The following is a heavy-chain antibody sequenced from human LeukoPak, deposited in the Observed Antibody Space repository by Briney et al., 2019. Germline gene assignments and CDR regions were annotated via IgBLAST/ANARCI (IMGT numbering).Heavy chain of an antibody. V-gene: IGHV3-53*01. CDR1: GFIVSSYY. J-gene: IGHJ3*02. Sequence: GGSLRLSCAASGFIVSSYYMSWVRQAPGKGLEWVSVIYSGGGTYYADSVKGRFTISRDNSKNTLYLQMNSLRAEDTAVYYCARGLVVVTTRHAFDIWGQGTMVTVSS. CDR2: IYSGGGT. D-gene: IGHD2-21*02. CDR3: ARGLVVVTTRHAFDI.